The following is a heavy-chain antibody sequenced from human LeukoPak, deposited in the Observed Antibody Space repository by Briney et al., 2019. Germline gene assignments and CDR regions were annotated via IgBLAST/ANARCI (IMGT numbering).Heavy chain of an antibody. J-gene: IGHJ4*02. Sequence: QAGGSLRLSCAASGFTFDDYAMHWVRQGPGKGLEWVSGISWNSGSIGYADSVKGRFTISRDNAKNSLYLQMNSLRAEDTALYYCAKDISAATIVGFDYWGQGTLVTVSS. CDR1: GFTFDDYA. CDR2: ISWNSGSI. CDR3: AKDISAATIVGFDY. D-gene: IGHD5-12*01. V-gene: IGHV3-9*01.